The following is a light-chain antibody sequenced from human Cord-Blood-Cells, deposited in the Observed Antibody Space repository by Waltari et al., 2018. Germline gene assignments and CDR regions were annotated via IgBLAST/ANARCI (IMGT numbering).Light chain of an antibody. CDR2: GAS. CDR1: QSVSSN. CDR3: QQYNNWPLT. J-gene: IGKJ3*01. V-gene: IGKV3-15*01. Sequence: EIVMTQSPATLSVSPGARATLSCRASQSVSSNLAWYQQKPGQAPRLLIYGASTRATGIPARFSGSGSETEFTLTISSLQSEDFAVYYCQQYNNWPLTFGPGTKVDIK.